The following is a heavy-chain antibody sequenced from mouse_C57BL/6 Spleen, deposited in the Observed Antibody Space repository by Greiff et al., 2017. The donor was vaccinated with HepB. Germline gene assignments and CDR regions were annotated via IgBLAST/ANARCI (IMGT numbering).Heavy chain of an antibody. CDR3: ARHYGNPVWFAH. CDR1: GFTFSSYT. CDR2: ISGGGGNT. V-gene: IGHV5-9*01. Sequence: EVKLMESGGGLVKPGGSLKLSCAASGFTFSSYTMSWVSPTPKKRLEWVATISGGGGNTYYPDSVKGRFNISRDNAKNTLYLQMSSLRSEDTALFYCARHYGNPVWFAHWCEGTLATVSA. D-gene: IGHD2-1*01. J-gene: IGHJ3*01.